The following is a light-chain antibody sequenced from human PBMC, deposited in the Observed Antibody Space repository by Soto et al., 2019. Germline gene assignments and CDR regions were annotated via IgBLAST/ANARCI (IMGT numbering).Light chain of an antibody. V-gene: IGKV3-20*01. CDR1: QSVSSSY. Sequence: ELVLTQSPGTLSLSPGERATLSCRASQSVSSSYLAWYQQKPGQAPRLLIYGASSRAAGIPDRFSGSGSGTDFTLTISRLEPEDFAVYFCQQYSSSPATFGGGTKLDIK. J-gene: IGKJ4*01. CDR2: GAS. CDR3: QQYSSSPAT.